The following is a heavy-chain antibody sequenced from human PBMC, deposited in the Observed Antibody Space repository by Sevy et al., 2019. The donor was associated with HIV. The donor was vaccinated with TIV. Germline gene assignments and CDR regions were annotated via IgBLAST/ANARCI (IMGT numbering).Heavy chain of an antibody. D-gene: IGHD3-22*01. CDR2: ISGRGGST. J-gene: IGHJ4*02. CDR3: AKVDSSGYYSVSGFDY. Sequence: GGSLRLSCAASGFTFSSYAMSWVRQAPGKGLEWVSAISGRGGSTYYADSVKGRFTISRDNSKNMLYLQMNRLRAEDTAVYYCAKVDSSGYYSVSGFDYWGQGTLVTVSS. CDR1: GFTFSSYA. V-gene: IGHV3-23*01.